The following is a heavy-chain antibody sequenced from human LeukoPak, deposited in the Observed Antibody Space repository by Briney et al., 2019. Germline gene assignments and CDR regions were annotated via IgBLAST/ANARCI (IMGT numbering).Heavy chain of an antibody. CDR1: GGSISSNSYY. V-gene: IGHV4-39*01. CDR3: ATGFLEWLPFDY. CDR2: IYYSGST. D-gene: IGHD3-3*01. J-gene: IGHJ4*02. Sequence: SETLSLTCTVSGGSISSNSYYWGWIRQPPGKGLEWIGSIYYSGSTYYNPSLKSRVTISVDTSKNQFSLKLSSVTAADTAVYYCATGFLEWLPFDYWGQGTLVTVSS.